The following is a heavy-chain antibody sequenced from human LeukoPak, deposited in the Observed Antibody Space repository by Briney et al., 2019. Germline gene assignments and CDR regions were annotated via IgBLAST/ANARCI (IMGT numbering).Heavy chain of an antibody. J-gene: IGHJ4*02. Sequence: PSETLSLTCTVSGVSISSGDYYWSWIRQPPGKGLGWIGYIYYSGSTYYNPSLKSRVTISVDTSKSQFSLKLSSVTAADTGVYYCATEGGSSGYYRKYYFDYWGQGTLVTVSS. CDR3: ATEGGSSGYYRKYYFDY. CDR1: GVSISSGDYY. V-gene: IGHV4-30-4*01. D-gene: IGHD3-22*01. CDR2: IYYSGST.